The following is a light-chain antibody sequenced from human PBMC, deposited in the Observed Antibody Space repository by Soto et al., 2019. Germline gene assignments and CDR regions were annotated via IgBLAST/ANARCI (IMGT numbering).Light chain of an antibody. CDR3: HQYDGSPIT. CDR2: GIS. V-gene: IGKV3-20*01. CDR1: QTVTRSY. J-gene: IGKJ5*01. Sequence: EMVLSQSPGTVTLSPGERATLSCRASQTVTRSYLAWYQHKPGQAPRLLISGISRRAPGIPDRFSGDGSGTDFTLTISRLEPEDYAVYYCHQYDGSPITFGQGTRLEIK.